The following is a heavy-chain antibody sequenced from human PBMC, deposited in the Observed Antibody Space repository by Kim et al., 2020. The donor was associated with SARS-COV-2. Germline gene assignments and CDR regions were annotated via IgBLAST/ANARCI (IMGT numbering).Heavy chain of an antibody. V-gene: IGHV3-23*01. J-gene: IGHJ6*02. CDR3: AKDPCGYYYYSMDV. Sequence: YADSVKGRFTISRDNSKNTLYLQMNSLRAEDTAVYYCAKDPCGYYYYSMDVWGQGTTVTVSS. D-gene: IGHD2-21*01.